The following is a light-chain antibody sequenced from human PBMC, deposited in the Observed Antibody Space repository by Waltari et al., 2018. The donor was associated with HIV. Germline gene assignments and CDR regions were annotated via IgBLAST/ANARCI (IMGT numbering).Light chain of an antibody. Sequence: QSVLTQPPSASGTPGQRVTISCSGSSSNIGSNTVNWYQPLPGTSPKLLIYFNNQRPSGVPYRFSGSQSGTSASLAISGFQSDDEADYYCAAWDDSLMGVFGGGTRLTVL. CDR3: AAWDDSLMGV. J-gene: IGLJ3*02. CDR2: FNN. V-gene: IGLV1-44*01. CDR1: SSNIGSNT.